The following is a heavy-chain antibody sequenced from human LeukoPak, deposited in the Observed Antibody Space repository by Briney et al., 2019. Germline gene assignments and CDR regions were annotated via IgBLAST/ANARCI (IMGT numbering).Heavy chain of an antibody. J-gene: IGHJ4*02. CDR1: GGSISTYY. CDR3: AITTRDDFGEYFFDY. V-gene: IGHV4-59*01. D-gene: IGHD4-17*01. CDR2: IYHGGSA. Sequence: PSATLSLTCAVSGGSISTYYWSWIRQPPGKGLEWIGYIYHGGSARYSPSLRSRVTISVDRPNNHFSLHLASVTAADTAVYFCAITTRDDFGEYFFDYWGQGTLVTVSS.